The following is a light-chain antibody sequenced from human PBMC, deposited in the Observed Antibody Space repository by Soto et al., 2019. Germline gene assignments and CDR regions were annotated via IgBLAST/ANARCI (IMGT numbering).Light chain of an antibody. CDR3: QQYGRSPPLI. CDR1: QSASSNY. V-gene: IGKV3-20*01. CDR2: AAS. Sequence: EIVLTQSPGTLSLSPGERATLSCRASQSASSNYLAWYQQKPGQAPRLLIYAASTRATGIPDRFSGSGSGTDFTITISRLAPADFAVYYCQQYGRSPPLIFGGGTKVEIK. J-gene: IGKJ4*01.